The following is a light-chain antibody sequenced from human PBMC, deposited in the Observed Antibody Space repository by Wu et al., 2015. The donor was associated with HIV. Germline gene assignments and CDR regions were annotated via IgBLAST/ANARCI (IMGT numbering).Light chain of an antibody. Sequence: DIQLTQSPSFLSTSMGDKITITCRASQDIGRFLAWYHQKPGTAPKLLIFGASTLQAGVPLRFSGRGSGTDFSLSISSLQAEDFGTYYCQKYNTAPWTFGQGTKVEMK. CDR3: QKYNTAPWT. CDR1: QDIGRF. CDR2: GAS. V-gene: IGKV1-9*01. J-gene: IGKJ1*01.